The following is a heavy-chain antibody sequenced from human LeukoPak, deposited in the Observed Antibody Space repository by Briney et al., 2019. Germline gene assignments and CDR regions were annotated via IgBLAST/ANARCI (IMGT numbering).Heavy chain of an antibody. CDR3: ATAGTIFGVVTFDY. V-gene: IGHV4-4*07. CDR2: VYTSGST. Sequence: SETLSLTCTVSGGSISSYYWSWLRQPAGKGLEWIGRVYTSGSTNYNPSLKSRVTMSVDTSKNHFSLKLSSVTAADTAVYYCATAGTIFGVVTFDYWGQGTLVTVSS. J-gene: IGHJ4*02. CDR1: GGSISSYY. D-gene: IGHD3-3*01.